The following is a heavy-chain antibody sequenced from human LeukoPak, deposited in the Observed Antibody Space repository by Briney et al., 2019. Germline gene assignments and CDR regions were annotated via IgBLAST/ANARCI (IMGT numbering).Heavy chain of an antibody. CDR1: GFTFSDYY. V-gene: IGHV4-59*01. D-gene: IGHD1-26*01. CDR2: IYYSGST. J-gene: IGHJ4*02. CDR3: ARGIVGARSGNTHIDY. Sequence: LRLSCAASGFTFSDYYMSWIRQPPGKGLEWIGYIYYSGSTNYNPSLKSRVTISVDTSKNQFSLKLSSVTAADTAVYYCARGIVGARSGNTHIDYWGQGTLVTVSS.